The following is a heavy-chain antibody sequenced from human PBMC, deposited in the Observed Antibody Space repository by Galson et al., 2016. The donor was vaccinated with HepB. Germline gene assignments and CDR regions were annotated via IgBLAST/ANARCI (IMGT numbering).Heavy chain of an antibody. V-gene: IGHV3-23*01. CDR3: AKMEGLMVFYYYAMDV. CDR2: ISGNGGTT. CDR1: GFTFSSYA. D-gene: IGHD2-8*01. Sequence: SLRLSCAASGFTFSSYAMTWVRQAPGKGLEWVSSISGNGGTTDYAGSVKGRFTISRDYSKNTLDLQMNSLRAEDTAVYYCAKMEGLMVFYYYAMDVWGQGTTVTVSS. J-gene: IGHJ6*02.